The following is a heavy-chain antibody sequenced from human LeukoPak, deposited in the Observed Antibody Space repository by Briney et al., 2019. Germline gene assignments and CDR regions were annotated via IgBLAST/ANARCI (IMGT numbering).Heavy chain of an antibody. D-gene: IGHD5-18*01. CDR1: GFTFSTYA. V-gene: IGHV3-23*01. J-gene: IGHJ4*02. CDR2: FSGSGGST. Sequence: PGGSLRLSCAASGFTFSTYAMSWVRQAPGKGLEWVSSFSGSGGSTYYADSVKGRFTISRDNSKNTLYLQMNSLRAEDTAVYYCEKDLGMQVWFPLWGQGTLVTVSS. CDR3: EKDLGMQVWFPL.